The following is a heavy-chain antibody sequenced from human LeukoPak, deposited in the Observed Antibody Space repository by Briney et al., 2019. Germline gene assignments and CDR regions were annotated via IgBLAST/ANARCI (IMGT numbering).Heavy chain of an antibody. Sequence: SETLSLTCTVSGGSISSYYWGWIRQPPGKGLEWIGSIYYSGSTYYNPSLKSRVTISVDTSKNQFSLKLSSVTAADTAVYYCARDSPKYYYDSSGYYSPTRKEFDPWGQGTLVTVSS. CDR2: IYYSGST. CDR1: GGSISSYY. D-gene: IGHD3-22*01. CDR3: ARDSPKYYYDSSGYYSPTRKEFDP. V-gene: IGHV4-39*07. J-gene: IGHJ5*02.